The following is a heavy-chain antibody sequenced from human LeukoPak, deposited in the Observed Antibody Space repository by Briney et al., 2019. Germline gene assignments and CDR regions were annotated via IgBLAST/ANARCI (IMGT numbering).Heavy chain of an antibody. V-gene: IGHV1-2*04. CDR2: INPNSGGT. CDR1: GYTFTGYY. D-gene: IGHD3-16*02. J-gene: IGHJ6*02. CDR3: ARRGYTTWYQDV. Sequence: ASVKVSCKASGYTFTGYYMHWVRQAPGQGLEWMGWINPNSGGTNYAQKFQGWVTMTRDTSISTAYMELSRLRSDDTAVYYCARRGYTTWYQDVWGQGTTLTVSS.